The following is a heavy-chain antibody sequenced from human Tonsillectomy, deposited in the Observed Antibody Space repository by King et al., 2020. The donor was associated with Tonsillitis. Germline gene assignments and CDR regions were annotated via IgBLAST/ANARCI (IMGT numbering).Heavy chain of an antibody. CDR1: GYTFINYD. V-gene: IGHV1-8*01. D-gene: IGHD1-14*01. J-gene: IGHJ3*02. CDR2: INPNSQNT. CDR3: TRDLPDEFDI. Sequence: QLVQSGADVKKPGASVKVSCKASGYTFINYDINWVRQAAGQGLEWLGWINPNSQNTGYAQRFQGRVSMTSNTSISTAYMELSRLTSEGTAVYFCTRDLPDEFDIWGQGTMVTVSS.